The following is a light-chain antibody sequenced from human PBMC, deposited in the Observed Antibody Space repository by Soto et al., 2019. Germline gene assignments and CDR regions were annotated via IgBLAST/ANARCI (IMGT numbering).Light chain of an antibody. CDR1: QSVSSY. J-gene: IGKJ5*01. V-gene: IGKV3-11*01. CDR2: DAS. Sequence: EIVLTQSPATLSLSPGERATLSCRASQSVSSYLAWYQQKPGQAPRLLIYDASNRATGIPARLIGSGSGTDFTLTISSLEPEDFAVYYGQQRSNWPPITFGQGTRLEIK. CDR3: QQRSNWPPIT.